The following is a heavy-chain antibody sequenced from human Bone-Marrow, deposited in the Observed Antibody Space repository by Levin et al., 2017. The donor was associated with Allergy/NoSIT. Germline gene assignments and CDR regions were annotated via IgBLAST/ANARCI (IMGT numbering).Heavy chain of an antibody. J-gene: IGHJ4*02. V-gene: IGHV3-33*01. CDR1: GFTFSNYG. CDR3: ARDGRLGSGWHSYYFED. Sequence: HGESLKISCAASGFTFSNYGMHWVRQAPGKGLEWVAVIRYDGSKQYYADSVKGRFTISRDNSKSTVHLQMNGLRAEDTSLYYCARDGRLGSGWHSYYFEDWGQGTLVTVSS. CDR2: IRYDGSKQ. D-gene: IGHD6-19*01.